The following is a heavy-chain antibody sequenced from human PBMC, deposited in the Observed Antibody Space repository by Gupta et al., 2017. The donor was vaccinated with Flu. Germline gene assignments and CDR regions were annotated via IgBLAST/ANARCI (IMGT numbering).Heavy chain of an antibody. V-gene: IGHV3-33*01. CDR2: IWYDGSNN. CDR3: ARGGQYQLSRENY. J-gene: IGHJ4*02. CDR1: GVSLGSYG. D-gene: IGHD2-2*01. Sequence: QVQLVASGGRVVQAGTSLTLSCVVSGVSLGSYGMHWVRQAPGKGLEWVAIIWYDGSNNYYADSVKGRFTISRDNSKNTLFLQMNSLRAEDTAVYYCARGGQYQLSRENYWGQGTLVTVSS.